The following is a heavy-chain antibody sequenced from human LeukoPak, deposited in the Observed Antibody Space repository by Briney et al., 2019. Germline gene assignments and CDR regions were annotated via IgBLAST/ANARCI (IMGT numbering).Heavy chain of an antibody. J-gene: IGHJ3*02. CDR1: GYTFTSYG. D-gene: IGHD3-3*01. V-gene: IGHV1-18*01. CDR2: ISAYNGNT. Sequence: ASVKVSCKASGYTFTSYGISWVRRAPGQGLEWMGWISAYNGNTNYAQKLQGRVTMTTDTSTSTAYMELRSLRSDDTAVYYCARVGGRITIFGVAMGAFDIWGQGTMVTVSS. CDR3: ARVGGRITIFGVAMGAFDI.